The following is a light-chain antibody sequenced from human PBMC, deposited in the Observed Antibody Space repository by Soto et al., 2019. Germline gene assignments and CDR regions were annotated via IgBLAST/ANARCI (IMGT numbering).Light chain of an antibody. CDR2: GAS. Sequence: EIVMTHSPATLSVSPGERATLSCRASQSVSTNLARYQQKPGQAPRLLIYGASTRATAIPARFSGSGSGTEFTITISSLHSDDVAVYFGQQADNSPYTGGRGTKLEI. V-gene: IGKV3-15*01. J-gene: IGKJ2*01. CDR1: QSVSTN. CDR3: QQADNSPYT.